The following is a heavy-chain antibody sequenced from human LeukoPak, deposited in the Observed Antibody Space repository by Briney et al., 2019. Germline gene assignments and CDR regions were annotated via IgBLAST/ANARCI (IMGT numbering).Heavy chain of an antibody. Sequence: SQTLSLTCAVSGGSISSGGYSWSWIRQPPGKGLEWIGYIYHSGSTYYNPSLKSRVTISVDRSKNQFSLKLSSVTAADTAVYYCARAAGDTTPLVWFDPWGPGTLVTVSS. J-gene: IGHJ5*02. CDR3: ARAAGDTTPLVWFDP. CDR1: GGSISSGGYS. CDR2: IYHSGST. D-gene: IGHD3-10*01. V-gene: IGHV4-30-2*01.